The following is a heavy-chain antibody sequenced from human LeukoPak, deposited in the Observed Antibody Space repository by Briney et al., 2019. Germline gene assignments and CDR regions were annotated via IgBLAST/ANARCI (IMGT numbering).Heavy chain of an antibody. Sequence: GASVKVSCKASGYTFTGYYMHWVRQAPGQGLEWMGIINPSGGSTSYAQKFQGRVTMTRDMSTSTDYMELSSLRSEDTAVYYCARDNSVEDTGWWFDPWGQGTLVTVSS. V-gene: IGHV1-46*01. D-gene: IGHD2-8*02. CDR3: ARDNSVEDTGWWFDP. CDR1: GYTFTGYY. CDR2: INPSGGST. J-gene: IGHJ5*02.